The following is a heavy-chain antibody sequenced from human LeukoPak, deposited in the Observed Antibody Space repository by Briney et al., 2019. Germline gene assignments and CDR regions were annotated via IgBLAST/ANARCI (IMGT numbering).Heavy chain of an antibody. J-gene: IGHJ4*02. CDR3: AKRLVGATNFDY. D-gene: IGHD1-26*01. CDR1: GFTFSSYA. V-gene: IGHV3-23*01. CDR2: ISGGGGST. Sequence: GGSLRLSCAASGFTFSSYAMSWVRQAPGKGLEWVSAISGGGGSTYYADSVKGRFTISRDNSKNTLYLQMNSLRAEDTAVYYCAKRLVGATNFDYWGRGTLVTVSS.